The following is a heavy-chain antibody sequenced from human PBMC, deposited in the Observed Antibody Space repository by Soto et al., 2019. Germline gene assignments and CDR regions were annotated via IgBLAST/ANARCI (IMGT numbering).Heavy chain of an antibody. V-gene: IGHV3-48*03. D-gene: IGHD3-16*01. CDR2: ILHSGDII. J-gene: IGHJ4*02. Sequence: EVQLEESGGGLVQPGGSLRLACAGSGFKFSSYEMNCVRQAPGKGLEWLSFILHSGDIIYYADSVKGRFTISRDNAKNLLYLHMNTLRVEDTAIYYCAPRLSVSYGPLFDQWGQGTLVTVSS. CDR3: APRLSVSYGPLFDQ. CDR1: GFKFSSYE.